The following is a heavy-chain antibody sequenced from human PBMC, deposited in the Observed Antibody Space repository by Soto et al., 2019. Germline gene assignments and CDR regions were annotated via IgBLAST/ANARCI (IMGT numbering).Heavy chain of an antibody. CDR1: GVSFSSANSH. CDR2: ISYTGDT. V-gene: IGHV4-39*01. D-gene: IGHD2-2*01. J-gene: IGHJ6*02. Sequence: PSETLSLTCTVSGVSFSSANSHWVWIRQSPGKGLEWIGTISYTGDTFSNPSLKSRVSISVDTSENQFSLKLSSATAADTATYFCARRQYQLPTFFYYYGLDVWGPGTTVTVSS. CDR3: ARRQYQLPTFFYYYGLDV.